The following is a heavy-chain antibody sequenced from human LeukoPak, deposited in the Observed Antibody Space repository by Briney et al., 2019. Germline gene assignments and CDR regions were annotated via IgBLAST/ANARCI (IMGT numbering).Heavy chain of an antibody. CDR2: ISGDGGDT. D-gene: IGHD5-12*01. V-gene: IGHV3-43*02. CDR3: AKARGYSDF. J-gene: IGHJ4*02. CDR1: GFTFDDYA. Sequence: PGGSLRLSCAASGFTFDDYAMHWVRQAPGKGLEWVCLISGDGGDTFYADSVKGRFTITRDNSKKSLYLQMNSPRTEDTAFYYCAKARGYSDFWGQGTLVTVSS.